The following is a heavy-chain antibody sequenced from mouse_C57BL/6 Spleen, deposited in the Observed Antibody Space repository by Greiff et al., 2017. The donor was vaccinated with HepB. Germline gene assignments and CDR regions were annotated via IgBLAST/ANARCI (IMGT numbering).Heavy chain of an antibody. J-gene: IGHJ4*01. Sequence: VKLQESGAELVRPGASVKLSCKASGYTFTDYYINWVKQRPGQGLEWIARIYPGSGNTYYNEKFKGKATLTAEKSSSTAYMQLSSLTSEDSAVYFCATMVTDYYAMDYWGQGTSVTVSS. D-gene: IGHD2-2*01. V-gene: IGHV1-76*01. CDR1: GYTFTDYY. CDR2: IYPGSGNT. CDR3: ATMVTDYYAMDY.